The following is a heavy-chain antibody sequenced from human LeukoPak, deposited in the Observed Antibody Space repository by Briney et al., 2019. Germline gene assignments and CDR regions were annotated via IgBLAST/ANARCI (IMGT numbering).Heavy chain of an antibody. CDR1: GFTFSSYG. V-gene: IGHV3-30*02. Sequence: GGSLRLSCAASGFTFSSYGMHWVRQAPGKGLEWVAFIRYDESNKYYADSVKGRFTISRDNSKNTLYLQMNSLRAEDTAVYYCAKDLIVVVPAAIRIFEEYYYYYMDVWGKGTTVTVSS. J-gene: IGHJ6*03. CDR2: IRYDESNK. CDR3: AKDLIVVVPAAIRIFEEYYYYYMDV. D-gene: IGHD2-2*01.